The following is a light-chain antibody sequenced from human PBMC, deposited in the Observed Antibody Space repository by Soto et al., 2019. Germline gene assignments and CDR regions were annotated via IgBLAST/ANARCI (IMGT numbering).Light chain of an antibody. J-gene: IGKJ3*01. CDR3: HQYNTWPFFT. Sequence: EIVMPQSPATLSVSPGERVTLSCRASQSVSSYLAWYQQKPGQPPRLLIYDASTRATGIPASFSGSGSGREFTLTVTSLQSEDFAIYYCHQYNTWPFFTFGPGTRVDI. V-gene: IGKV3-15*01. CDR1: QSVSSY. CDR2: DAS.